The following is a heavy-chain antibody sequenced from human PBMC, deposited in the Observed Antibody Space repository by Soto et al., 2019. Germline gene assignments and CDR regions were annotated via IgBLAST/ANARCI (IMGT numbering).Heavy chain of an antibody. J-gene: IGHJ4*01. CDR1: GFTFTTYG. Sequence: QVQLVESGGGVVQPGRSLRLSCAASGFTFTTYGMHWVRQAPGKGLEFVAVISYDGNNKHYADSVKGRFTISRHNSNNPMYLQMNSLRAEDTAVYYCAKGNSDYGDIDYWGQGTLVTVSS. CDR3: AKGNSDYGDIDY. CDR2: ISYDGNNK. V-gene: IGHV3-30*18. D-gene: IGHD4-17*01.